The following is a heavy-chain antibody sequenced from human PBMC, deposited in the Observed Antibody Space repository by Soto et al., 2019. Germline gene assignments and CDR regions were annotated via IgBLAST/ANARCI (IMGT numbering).Heavy chain of an antibody. Sequence: GGSLRLSCAASGFTFSDYYMSWIRQAPGKGLEWVSYISSSGSTIYYADSVKGRFTIYRDNAKNSLYLQMNSLRAEDTAVYYCARANIVVVPAAIPTPYMDVWGKGTTVTVSS. CDR2: ISSSGSTI. D-gene: IGHD2-2*01. CDR1: GFTFSDYY. J-gene: IGHJ6*03. V-gene: IGHV3-11*01. CDR3: ARANIVVVPAAIPTPYMDV.